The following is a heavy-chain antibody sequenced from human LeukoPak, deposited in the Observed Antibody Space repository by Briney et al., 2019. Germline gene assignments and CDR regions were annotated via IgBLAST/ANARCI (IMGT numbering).Heavy chain of an antibody. CDR3: ARDAGHDPGYFDY. Sequence: TGGSLRLSCAASGFTVSNNYMSWVRQAPGRGLEGVSLIYSGGSTYHADSVRGRFTISRDNSKNTLYLQMNSLRAEDTAVYFCARDAGHDPGYFDYWGQGTLVTVSS. CDR1: GFTVSNNY. V-gene: IGHV3-66*01. J-gene: IGHJ4*02. CDR2: IYSGGST.